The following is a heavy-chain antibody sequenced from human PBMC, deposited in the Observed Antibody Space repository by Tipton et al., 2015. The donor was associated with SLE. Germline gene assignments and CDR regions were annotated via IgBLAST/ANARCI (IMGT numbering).Heavy chain of an antibody. D-gene: IGHD1-7*01. Sequence: SLRLSCAASGFTFNNYWLHWVRQGPGKGLVWVSRSNSDGSITSYAASVRGRCTIASDNAKSTPYLQTNGLSAEDTAVYYCAKAVRRVELRGWFAPWGQGTRVTVSS. CDR3: AKAVRRVELRGWFAP. J-gene: IGHJ5*02. CDR2: SNSDGSIT. CDR1: GFTFNNYW. V-gene: IGHV3-74*01.